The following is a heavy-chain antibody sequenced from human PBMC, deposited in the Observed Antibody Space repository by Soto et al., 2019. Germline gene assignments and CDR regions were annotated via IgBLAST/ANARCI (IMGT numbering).Heavy chain of an antibody. CDR2: LYSSGKT. D-gene: IGHD1-1*01. CDR3: SFFFLSGDHRDLHSVPTRRSTDL. V-gene: IGHV4-39*01. J-gene: IGHJ2*01. Sequence: WACQPPGKGLEWIGSLYSSGKTYRNPSLKSRVTMSDDTSKNQLSLRLSSVTAADTAVYYCSFFFLSGDHRDLHSVPTRRSTDL.